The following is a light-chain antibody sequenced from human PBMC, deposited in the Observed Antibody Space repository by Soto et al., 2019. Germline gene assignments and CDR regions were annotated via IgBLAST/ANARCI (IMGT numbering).Light chain of an antibody. J-gene: IGKJ2*02. CDR1: QSVGSW. Sequence: DIQMTQSPSTLSASVGDRVTITCRASQSVGSWLAWYQQKPGKAPKYLIYKPSILESGVPSRFSGSGSGTEFTLTISSLQPDDFATYYCQQYDAYPWTFGQGTKLDFK. CDR2: KPS. V-gene: IGKV1-5*03. CDR3: QQYDAYPWT.